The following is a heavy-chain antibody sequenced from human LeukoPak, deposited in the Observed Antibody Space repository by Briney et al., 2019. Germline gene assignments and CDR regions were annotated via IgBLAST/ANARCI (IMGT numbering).Heavy chain of an antibody. V-gene: IGHV3-7*01. D-gene: IGHD3-16*01. J-gene: IGHJ4*02. CDR3: ARSLWPEDY. CDR2: INQDGTGK. Sequence: GGSLRLSCAASGFTFNISWVRESPGKGLEWVASINQDGTGKYYVASVKGRFTISRDNAKKSVWLQMTSLRADDTAVYYCARSLWPEDYWGQGTPVTVSS. CDR1: GFTFN.